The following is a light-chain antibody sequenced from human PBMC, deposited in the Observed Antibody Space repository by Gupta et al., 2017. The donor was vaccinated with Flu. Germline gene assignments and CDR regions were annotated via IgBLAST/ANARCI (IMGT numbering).Light chain of an antibody. CDR1: QDISNY. J-gene: IGKJ3*01. CDR2: DAS. Sequence: DIEVTQSPSSLSASVGDRVTITCQASQDISNYLNWYKKKPGKAPKLLIYDASNLETGVKYRFSGSGDGTDFTLTISSRETEDIAVYYCQQEYYLHPMFTFGHGTKLDIK. V-gene: IGKV1-33*01. CDR3: QQEYYLHPMFT.